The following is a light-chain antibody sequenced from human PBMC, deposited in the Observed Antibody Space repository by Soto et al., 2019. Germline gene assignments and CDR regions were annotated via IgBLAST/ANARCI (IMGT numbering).Light chain of an antibody. CDR2: GNS. CDR1: SSNIGAGYD. CDR3: QSYDSSLSGYV. V-gene: IGLV1-40*01. J-gene: IGLJ1*01. Sequence: QSVLTQPPSVSGAPGQRVTIYCTGSSSNIGAGYDVHWYQQLPGTAPKLLIYGNSNRPSGVPDRFSGSKSGTSASLAITGLQADDEADYYCQSYDSSLSGYVFGTGTKLTVL.